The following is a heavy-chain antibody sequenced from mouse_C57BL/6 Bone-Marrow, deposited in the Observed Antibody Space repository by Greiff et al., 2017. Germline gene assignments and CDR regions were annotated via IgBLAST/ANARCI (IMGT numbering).Heavy chain of an antibody. V-gene: IGHV5-12*01. CDR2: ISNGGGST. D-gene: IGHD2-3*01. Sequence: EVHLVESGGGLVQPGGSLKLSCAASGFTFSDYYMYWVRQTPEKRLEWVAYISNGGGSTYYPATVKGRFTISRSNAKNTLYLQMSRLKSEDTAMYYCARGWLLHAMDYWGQGTSVTVSS. CDR1: GFTFSDYY. CDR3: ARGWLLHAMDY. J-gene: IGHJ4*01.